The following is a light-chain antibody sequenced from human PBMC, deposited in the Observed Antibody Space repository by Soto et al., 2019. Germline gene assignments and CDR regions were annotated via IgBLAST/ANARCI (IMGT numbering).Light chain of an antibody. CDR3: QQYNSYSVT. V-gene: IGKV1-5*01. CDR1: QSISSW. Sequence: GDRVTITCRVSQSISSWLAWYQQKPGKAPKLLIYDASSLESGVPSRFSGSGSGTEFTLTISSLQPDDFATYYCQQYNSYSVTFGQGTKVEIK. J-gene: IGKJ1*01. CDR2: DAS.